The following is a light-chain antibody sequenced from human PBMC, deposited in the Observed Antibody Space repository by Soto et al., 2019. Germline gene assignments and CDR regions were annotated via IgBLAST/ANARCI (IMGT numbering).Light chain of an antibody. J-gene: IGLJ1*01. CDR2: AVS. V-gene: IGLV2-14*01. Sequence: QSALTQPASVSGSPGQSITISCTGTSSDGSGYNYVSWYQQHPGKAPKLMIYAVSNRPSGVSTRFSGSKSGNTASLTISGLQAEDEADYHCSSYTTSSTLLYVFGTGTKLTVL. CDR3: SSYTTSSTLLYV. CDR1: SSDGSGYNY.